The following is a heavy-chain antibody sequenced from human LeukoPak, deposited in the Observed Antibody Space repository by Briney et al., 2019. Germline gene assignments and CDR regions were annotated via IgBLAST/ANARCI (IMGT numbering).Heavy chain of an antibody. J-gene: IGHJ6*03. D-gene: IGHD1-14*01. CDR1: GFTVSSNY. CDR2: IYSGGST. V-gene: IGHV3-66*02. Sequence: GGSLRLSCAASGFTVSSNYMSWVRQAPGKGLEWVSVIYSGGSTCYADSVKGRFTISRDNSKNTLHLQMNSLRAEDTAVYYCARDRGIRPYYYYYMDVWGKGTTVTVSS. CDR3: ARDRGIRPYYYYYMDV.